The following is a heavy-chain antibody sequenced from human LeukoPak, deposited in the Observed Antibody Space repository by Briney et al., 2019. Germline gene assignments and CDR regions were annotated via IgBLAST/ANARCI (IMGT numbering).Heavy chain of an antibody. D-gene: IGHD6-19*01. CDR2: ITSSGSTI. CDR3: ARDRGSDWYDGFDI. J-gene: IGHJ3*02. CDR1: GFTFNSYE. Sequence: GGSLRLSCAASGFTFNSYEMSWVRQAPGKGLECVSYITSSGSTIYYADSVKGRFTISRDNAKSSLYLQMNSLRAEDTAVYYCARDRGSDWYDGFDIWGQGTVVTVSS. V-gene: IGHV3-48*03.